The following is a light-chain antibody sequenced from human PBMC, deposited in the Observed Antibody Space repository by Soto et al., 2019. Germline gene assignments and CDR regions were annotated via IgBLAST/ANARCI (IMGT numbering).Light chain of an antibody. CDR2: GAS. CDR1: QSVRSN. V-gene: IGKV3-15*01. Sequence: EIVMTQSPATLSVSPGETATLSCRASQSVRSNLAWYQQTPGQAPRLLIYGASTRATGIPARFSGSGSGTEVTLTISSLQSEDFAVYFCQQYNNWPPVTFGGGTKVEIK. CDR3: QQYNNWPPVT. J-gene: IGKJ4*01.